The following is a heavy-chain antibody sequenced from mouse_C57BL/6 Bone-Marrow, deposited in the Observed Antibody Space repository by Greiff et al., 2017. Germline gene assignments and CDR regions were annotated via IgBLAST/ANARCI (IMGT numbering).Heavy chain of an antibody. CDR3: ARCSGTCFDY. J-gene: IGHJ2*01. CDR1: GYTFTSYW. CDR2: IHPNSGST. V-gene: IGHV1-64*01. Sequence: QVQLQQSGAELVKPGASVKLSCKASGYTFTSYWMHWVKQRPGQGLEWIGMIHPNSGSTNYNEKFKSKATLTVDKSSSTAYMQLSSLTSEDSAVYYCARCSGTCFDYWGQGTTLTVSS. D-gene: IGHD4-1*01.